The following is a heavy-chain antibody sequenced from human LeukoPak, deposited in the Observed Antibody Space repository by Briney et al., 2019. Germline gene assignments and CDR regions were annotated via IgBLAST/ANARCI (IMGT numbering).Heavy chain of an antibody. V-gene: IGHV4-39*01. CDR2: IYYSGST. CDR1: GGSISSSSYY. Sequence: SETLSLTCTVSGGSISSSSYYWGWIRQPPGKGLEWIGSIYYSGSTYYNPSLKSRVTISVDTSKNQFSLKLSSVTAADTAVYYCARQRVWFDLWGQGTLVTVSS. CDR3: ARQRVWFDL. J-gene: IGHJ5*02.